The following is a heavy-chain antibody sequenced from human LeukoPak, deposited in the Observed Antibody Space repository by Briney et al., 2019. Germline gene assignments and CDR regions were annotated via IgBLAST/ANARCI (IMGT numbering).Heavy chain of an antibody. V-gene: IGHV4-61*01. CDR2: IYYSGST. CDR3: ATIAVADTSFHY. Sequence: SGTLSLTCTVSGGSVSSGSYYWSWIRQPPGKGLEWIGYIYYSGSTNYNPSLKSRVTISVDTSKNQFSLRLSSVTAADTAVYYCATIAVADTSFHYWGQGTLVTVSS. D-gene: IGHD6-19*01. CDR1: GGSVSSGSYY. J-gene: IGHJ4*02.